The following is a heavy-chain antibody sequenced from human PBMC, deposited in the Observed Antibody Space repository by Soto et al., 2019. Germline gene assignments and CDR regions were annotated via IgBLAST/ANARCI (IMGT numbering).Heavy chain of an antibody. CDR1: GSTIDDYA. Sequence: EVQVVESGGGLVRPGGSLTLSCLVSGSTIDDYAMHLVRQVPGKGLEWVSGIFWVGGGTGYADSVKGRFTISRDRAKNSLSLQMNSLRIEATAVYYCGKDLSPGGLESWGQGNLVTVSS. V-gene: IGHV3-9*01. J-gene: IGHJ4*02. D-gene: IGHD3-16*01. CDR3: GKDLSPGGLES. CDR2: IFWVGGGT.